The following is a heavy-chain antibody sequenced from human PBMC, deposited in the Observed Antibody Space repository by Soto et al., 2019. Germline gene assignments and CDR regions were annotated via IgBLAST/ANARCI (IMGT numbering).Heavy chain of an antibody. CDR3: ARCHDYGDSDAFDI. Sequence: SVKVSCKASGGTFSSYTISWVRQAPGQGLEWMGRIIPILGIASYAQKFQGRVTMTRDTSTSTVYMELSSLRSEDTAVYYCARCHDYGDSDAFDIWGQGTMVTVSS. V-gene: IGHV1-69*02. CDR2: IIPILGIA. D-gene: IGHD4-17*01. CDR1: GGTFSSYT. J-gene: IGHJ3*02.